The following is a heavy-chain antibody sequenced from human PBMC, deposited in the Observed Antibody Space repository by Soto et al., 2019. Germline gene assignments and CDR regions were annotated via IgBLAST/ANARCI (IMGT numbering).Heavy chain of an antibody. CDR1: GYTFTTYG. Sequence: QVQLVQSGAEVKKPGASVKVSCKASGYTFTTYGISWVRQAPGQGLEWMGWISAYSGSTKFAQKLQGRVTMTTDTSTTPAYMELRSLTSDDTALYYCARDLTKSSSWPYYFDYWGQGTLVTVSS. J-gene: IGHJ4*02. V-gene: IGHV1-18*01. CDR3: ARDLTKSSSWPYYFDY. CDR2: ISAYSGST. D-gene: IGHD6-13*01.